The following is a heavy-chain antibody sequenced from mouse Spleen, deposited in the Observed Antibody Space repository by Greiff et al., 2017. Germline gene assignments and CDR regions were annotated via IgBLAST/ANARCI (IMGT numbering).Heavy chain of an antibody. Sequence: EVKLMESGGGLVKPGGSLKLSCAASGFTFSSYAMSWVRQTPEKRLEWVATISSGGSYTYYPDSVKGRFTISRDNAKNTLYLQMSSLRSEDTAMYYCARLYSYFDYWGQGTTLTVSS. CDR1: GFTFSSYA. CDR2: ISSGGSYT. J-gene: IGHJ2*01. D-gene: IGHD1-1*01. V-gene: IGHV5-9-1*01. CDR3: ARLYSYFDY.